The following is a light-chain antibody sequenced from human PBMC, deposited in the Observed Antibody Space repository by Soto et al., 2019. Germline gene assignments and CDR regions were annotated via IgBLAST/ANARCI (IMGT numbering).Light chain of an antibody. Sequence: EIVLTQSPGTLSLSPGERATLSCRASQSINSRYLAWYQQKPGQAPRLLIYGASSRATGIPDRFSGSGSGTDFTLTISRLEPEDFAVYYCQQFGSSPGFTFGPGTIVGIK. V-gene: IGKV3-20*01. J-gene: IGKJ3*01. CDR1: QSINSRY. CDR3: QQFGSSPGFT. CDR2: GAS.